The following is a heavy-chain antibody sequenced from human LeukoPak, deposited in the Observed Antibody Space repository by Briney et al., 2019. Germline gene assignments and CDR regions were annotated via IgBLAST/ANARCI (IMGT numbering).Heavy chain of an antibody. CDR3: AKEGSSLWFGESWFDP. CDR2: ISWNSGSI. V-gene: IGHV3-9*01. CDR1: VFTFDDYA. Sequence: GRSLRLSCAASVFTFDDYAMHWVRQAPGKGLEWVSGISWNSGSIGYADSVKGRFTISRDNAKNSLYLQMNSLRAEDTALYYCAKEGSSLWFGESWFDPWGQGTLVTVSS. J-gene: IGHJ5*02. D-gene: IGHD3-10*01.